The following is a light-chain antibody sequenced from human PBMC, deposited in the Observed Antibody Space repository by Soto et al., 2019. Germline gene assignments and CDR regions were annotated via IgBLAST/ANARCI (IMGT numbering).Light chain of an antibody. CDR1: QGIRND. CDR2: GAS. V-gene: IGKV1-6*01. CDR3: LQDYNYPYT. J-gene: IGKJ2*01. Sequence: AIQMTQSPSSLSASVGDRVTITCRASQGIRNDLGRYQQKPGKAPKFLIYGASSLQSGVPSRFSGSGSGTDFTLTINSPQPEDFATYYCLQDYNYPYTFGQGTKLEIK.